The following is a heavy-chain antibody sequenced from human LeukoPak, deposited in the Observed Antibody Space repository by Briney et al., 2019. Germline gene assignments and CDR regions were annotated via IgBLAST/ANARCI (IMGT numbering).Heavy chain of an antibody. CDR2: IYYSGST. D-gene: IGHD6-13*01. V-gene: IGHV4-30-4*08. CDR3: ARGWEPYSSSLDS. J-gene: IGHJ4*02. CDR1: GGSISSGDYY. Sequence: SETLSLTCTVSGGSISSGDYYWSWVRQPPGKGLEWIGYIYYSGSTYYNPSLKSRVTISVDTSKNQFSLQLNSVTPEDTALYYCARGWEPYSSSLDSWGQGTLVTVSS.